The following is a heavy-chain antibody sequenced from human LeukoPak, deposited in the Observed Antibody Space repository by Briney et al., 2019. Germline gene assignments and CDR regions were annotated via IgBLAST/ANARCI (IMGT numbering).Heavy chain of an antibody. CDR3: AKETYIVVVVAATN. D-gene: IGHD2-15*01. J-gene: IGHJ4*02. V-gene: IGHV3-23*01. CDR1: GFTFSSYA. Sequence: GGSLRLSCAASGFTFSSYAMSWVRQAPGKGLEWVSAISGSGGSTYYADSVKGRFTISIDNSKNTLYLQMNSLRAEDTAVYYCAKETYIVVVVAATNWGQGTLVTVSS. CDR2: ISGSGGST.